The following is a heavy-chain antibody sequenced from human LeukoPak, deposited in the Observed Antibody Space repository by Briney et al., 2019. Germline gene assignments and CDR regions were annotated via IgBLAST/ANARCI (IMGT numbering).Heavy chain of an antibody. CDR2: ISGSGGST. V-gene: IGHV3-23*01. D-gene: IGHD3-10*01. Sequence: GGSLRLSCAVSGFTFSSYTMSWVRQAPGKGLEWVSAISGSGGSTYYADSVKGRFTISRDNSKNTLYLQMNSLRAEDTAVYYCAKDELRVRVIDYWVQGTLVTVSS. CDR1: GFTFSSYT. CDR3: AKDELRVRVIDY. J-gene: IGHJ4*02.